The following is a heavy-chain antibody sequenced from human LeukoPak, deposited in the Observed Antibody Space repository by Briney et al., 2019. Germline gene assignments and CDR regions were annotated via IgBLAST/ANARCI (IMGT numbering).Heavy chain of an antibody. CDR1: GFTVSSNY. J-gene: IGHJ4*02. Sequence: GGSLRLSCAASGFTVSSNYMSWVRQAPGKGLEWVSVIYSGGSTYYADPVKGRFTISRDNSKNTLYLQMNSLRAEDTAVYYCAREDDYSNYVLDYWGQGTLVTVSS. D-gene: IGHD4-11*01. CDR2: IYSGGST. V-gene: IGHV3-66*01. CDR3: AREDDYSNYVLDY.